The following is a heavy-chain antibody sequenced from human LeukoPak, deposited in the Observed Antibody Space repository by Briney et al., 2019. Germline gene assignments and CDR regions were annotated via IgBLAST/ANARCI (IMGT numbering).Heavy chain of an antibody. Sequence: PGGSLRLSCVTSGFTLSSYAMNWVRQAPGKGLEWVSGISASGGSTYYAASVKGRFTISRDGSSSTLHLQMNNLRAEDTAVYYCASSRGGINQFDYWGQGSLVTVSS. D-gene: IGHD3-10*01. V-gene: IGHV3-23*01. CDR1: GFTLSSYA. CDR3: ASSRGGINQFDY. CDR2: ISASGGST. J-gene: IGHJ4*02.